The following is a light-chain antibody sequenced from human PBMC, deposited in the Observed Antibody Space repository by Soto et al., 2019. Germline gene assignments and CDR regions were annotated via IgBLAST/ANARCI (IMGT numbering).Light chain of an antibody. CDR2: DVS. CDR1: SSDVGGYNY. V-gene: IGLV2-14*01. Sequence: QSALTQPASVSGSPGQSITVSYIGTSSDVGGYNYVSWYQQHPGKAPKLMIHDVSNRPSGVSNRFSGSKSGNTASLTISGLQAEDEAYYYCSSYASSNTQVFGGGTKLTVL. J-gene: IGLJ2*01. CDR3: SSYASSNTQV.